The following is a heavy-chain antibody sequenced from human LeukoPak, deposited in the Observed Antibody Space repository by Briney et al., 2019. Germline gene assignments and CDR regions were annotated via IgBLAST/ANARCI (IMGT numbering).Heavy chain of an antibody. CDR3: ARGGAGDSNSFYYGMDV. J-gene: IGHJ6*02. CDR1: GGTFSSYA. D-gene: IGHD3-10*01. Sequence: ASVKVSCKASGGTFSSYAISWVRQAPGQGLEWMGGIIPIFGTANYAQKFQGRVTITADESTSTAYMELSSLRSEDTAVYYCARGGAGDSNSFYYGMDVWGQGTTVTVSS. CDR2: IIPIFGTA. V-gene: IGHV1-69*13.